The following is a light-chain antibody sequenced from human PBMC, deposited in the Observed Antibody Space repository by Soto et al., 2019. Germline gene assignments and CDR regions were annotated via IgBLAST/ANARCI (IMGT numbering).Light chain of an antibody. J-gene: IGLJ1*01. CDR2: EVN. V-gene: IGLV2-8*01. Sequence: LTQPPSASGSPGQSVAISCTGTSSDVGGYNYVSWYQQHPGKAPKLMIYEVNKRPSGVPDRFSGSKSGNTASLPVSGLQAEDEADYYCSSYAGSSNVFGTGTKVTVL. CDR3: SSYAGSSNV. CDR1: SSDVGGYNY.